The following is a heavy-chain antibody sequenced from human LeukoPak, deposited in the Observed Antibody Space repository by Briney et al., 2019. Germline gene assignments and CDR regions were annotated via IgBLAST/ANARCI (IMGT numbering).Heavy chain of an antibody. J-gene: IGHJ4*02. CDR2: INHSGST. CDR1: GGFFSGYY. Sequence: SETLSLTCAVYGGFFSGYYWSWIRQPPGKGLEWIGEINHSGSTNYNPSLKSRVTISVDTSKNQFSLKLSSVTAADTAVYYCARKISGLFDYWGQGTLVTVSS. CDR3: ARKISGLFDY. V-gene: IGHV4-34*01. D-gene: IGHD3-3*02.